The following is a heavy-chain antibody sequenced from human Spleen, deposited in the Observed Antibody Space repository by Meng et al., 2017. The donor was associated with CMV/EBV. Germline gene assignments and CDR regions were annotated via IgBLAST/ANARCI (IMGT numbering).Heavy chain of an antibody. CDR2: INPNTGGT. D-gene: IGHD4-11*01. J-gene: IGHJ5*02. V-gene: IGHV1-2*06. CDR3: SRFLTTVNNWFDP. CDR1: GYIFIDYY. Sequence: ASVKVSCKASGYIFIDYYMHWVRQAPGQGLEWLGRINPNTGGTSYAQNLQGRVTMTRDTSISTAYMELSRLRSDDTAVYYCSRFLTTVNNWFDPWGQGTLVTVSS.